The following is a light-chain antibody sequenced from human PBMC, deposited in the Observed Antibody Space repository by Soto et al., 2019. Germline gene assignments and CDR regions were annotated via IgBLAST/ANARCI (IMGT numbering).Light chain of an antibody. V-gene: IGLV2-14*01. J-gene: IGLJ1*01. CDR2: EVS. Sequence: QSALTQPASVSGSPGQSITISCTGTSSDVGGYNYFSWYQQHPGKAPKLMIYEVSNRPSGVSNRFSGSKSGNTASLTISGLQAEDEADYYCSSYTSSITYVFGTGTKVTVL. CDR3: SSYTSSITYV. CDR1: SSDVGGYNY.